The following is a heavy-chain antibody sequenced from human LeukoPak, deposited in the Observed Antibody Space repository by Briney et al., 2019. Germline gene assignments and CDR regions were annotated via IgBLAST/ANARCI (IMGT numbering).Heavy chain of an antibody. V-gene: IGHV1-8*01. CDR1: GYTFTSYD. J-gene: IGHJ3*02. Sequence: ASVKVSCKASGYTFTSYDINWVRQATGQGLEWMGWMNPNSGNTGYAQKFQGRVTMTRNTSISTAYMELSNLRSEDTAVYYCARAHYGSGSYSAFDIWGQGTMVTVSS. D-gene: IGHD3-10*01. CDR3: ARAHYGSGSYSAFDI. CDR2: MNPNSGNT.